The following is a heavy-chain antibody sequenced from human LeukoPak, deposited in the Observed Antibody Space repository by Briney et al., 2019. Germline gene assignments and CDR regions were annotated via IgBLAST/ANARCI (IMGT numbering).Heavy chain of an antibody. CDR3: TRSFGDSSGYRTDY. CDR2: INPNSGGT. CDR1: GYTFTGYY. Sequence: ASVKVSCKASGYTFTGYYMHWVRQAPGQGLEWMGWINPNSGGTNYAQKFQGRVTMTRDTSISTAYMELSSLRSEDTAVYYCTRSFGDSSGYRTDYWGQGTLVTVSS. J-gene: IGHJ4*02. D-gene: IGHD3-22*01. V-gene: IGHV1-2*02.